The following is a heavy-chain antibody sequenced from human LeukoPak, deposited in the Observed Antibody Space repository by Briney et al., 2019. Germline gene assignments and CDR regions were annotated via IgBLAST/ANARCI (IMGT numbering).Heavy chain of an antibody. D-gene: IGHD3-10*01. CDR3: TPWFGEQDWFDP. J-gene: IGHJ5*02. Sequence: GGSLRLSCAASGFTFSSYEMNWVRQAPGKGLEWVGRIKSKTDGGTTDYAAPVKGRFTISRDDSKNTLYLQMNSLKTEDTAVYYCTPWFGEQDWFDPWGQGTLVTVSS. CDR1: GFTFSSYE. V-gene: IGHV3-15*01. CDR2: IKSKTDGGTT.